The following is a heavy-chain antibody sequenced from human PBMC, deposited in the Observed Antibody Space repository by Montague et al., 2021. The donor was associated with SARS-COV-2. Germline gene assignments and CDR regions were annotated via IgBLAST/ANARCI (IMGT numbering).Heavy chain of an antibody. Sequence: SETLSLTCSVSGDSISNYSWSWIRQSPGKGLEWIGYINHSGSTTYNPPLPSRVTISVDTSKNQVSLKLTSVSAADTAVYYCARHLRVTTVTSHMYHYAMDVWGQGTTVTVSS. CDR1: GDSISNYS. J-gene: IGHJ6*02. CDR3: ARHLRVTTVTSHMYHYAMDV. D-gene: IGHD4-11*01. V-gene: IGHV4-59*08. CDR2: INHSGST.